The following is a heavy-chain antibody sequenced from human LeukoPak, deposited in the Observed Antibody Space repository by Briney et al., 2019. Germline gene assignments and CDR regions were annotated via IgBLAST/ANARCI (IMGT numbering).Heavy chain of an antibody. V-gene: IGHV5-51*01. Sequence: GESLKISCKGSGYSFTSYWIGWVRQTPGKGLEWMGIIYPGDSDTRYSPSFQGQVTISADKSISTAYLQWSSLKASDTAMYYCARRLITMVRGVITDYFDYWGQGTLVTVSS. CDR3: ARRLITMVRGVITDYFDY. J-gene: IGHJ4*02. D-gene: IGHD3-10*01. CDR1: GYSFTSYW. CDR2: IYPGDSDT.